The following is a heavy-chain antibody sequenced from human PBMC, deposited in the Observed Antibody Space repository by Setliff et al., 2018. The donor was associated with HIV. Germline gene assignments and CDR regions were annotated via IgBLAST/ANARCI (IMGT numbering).Heavy chain of an antibody. CDR2: INSDGRST. D-gene: IGHD1-26*01. Sequence: GGSLRLSCAASGLTFSSNWMHWVRQAPGKGLVWVSGINSDGRSTNYADSVEGRFTISRDDAKNTLYLQMSSLRAEDTAVYYCAKGVGATWDYYFDYWGQGTLVTVSS. CDR1: GLTFSSNW. J-gene: IGHJ4*02. CDR3: AKGVGATWDYYFDY. V-gene: IGHV3-74*01.